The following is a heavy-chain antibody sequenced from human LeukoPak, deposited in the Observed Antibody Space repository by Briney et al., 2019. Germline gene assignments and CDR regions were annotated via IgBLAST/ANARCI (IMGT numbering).Heavy chain of an antibody. D-gene: IGHD2-2*01. J-gene: IGHJ6*02. CDR1: GGSFSGYY. CDR3: ARGYCSSTSCPPMDV. V-gene: IGHV4-34*01. Sequence: SETLSLTCAVYGGSFSGYYWSWLRQPPGKGLEWIGEINHSGSTNYNPSLKSRVTISVDTSKNQFSLKLSSVTAADTAVYYCARGYCSSTSCPPMDVWGQGTTVTVSS. CDR2: INHSGST.